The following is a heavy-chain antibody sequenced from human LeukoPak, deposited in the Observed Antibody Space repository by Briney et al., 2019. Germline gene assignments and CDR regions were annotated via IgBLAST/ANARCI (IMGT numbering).Heavy chain of an antibody. J-gene: IGHJ5*02. V-gene: IGHV5-51*01. CDR1: GYSFTSYL. CDR3: AISVAGTVGINWYDL. D-gene: IGHD6-19*01. CDR2: IYPGDSDT. Sequence: GESLKISCKGSGYSFTSYLIGWVRQMPGKGLEWMGIIYPGDSDTRYSTSFQVQVTISADNSISTAYLQWSSLKASDTAMYYCAISVAGTVGINWYDLWGQGTLVTVSS.